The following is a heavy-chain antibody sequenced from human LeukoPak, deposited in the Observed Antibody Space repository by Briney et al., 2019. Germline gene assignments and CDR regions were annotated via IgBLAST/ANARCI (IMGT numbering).Heavy chain of an antibody. D-gene: IGHD3-10*01. V-gene: IGHV4-39*07. J-gene: IGHJ4*02. CDR2: IYYSGST. CDR3: ARLGDVHYGSGSYYISN. Sequence: PSETLSLTCTVSGGSISSSSYYWGWIRQPPGKGLEWIGSIYYSGSTYYNPSLKSRVTISVDTSKNQFSLKLSSVTAADTAVYYCARLGDVHYGSGSYYISNWGQGTLVTVSS. CDR1: GGSISSSSYY.